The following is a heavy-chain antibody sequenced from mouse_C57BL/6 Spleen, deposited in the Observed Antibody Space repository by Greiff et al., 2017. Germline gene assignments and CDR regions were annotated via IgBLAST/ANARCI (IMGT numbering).Heavy chain of an antibody. J-gene: IGHJ1*03. CDR3: SRGELGPAYWYFYV. CDR2: IYIGNGYT. CDR1: GYTFTSYG. Sequence: EVHLVESGAELVRPGSSVKMSCKTSGYTFTSYGINWVKQRPGQGLEWIGYIYIGNGYTEYNEKFKGKATLTSDTSSSTAYMQHSSRTSEDSAIYFCSRGELGPAYWYFYVWGTGTTVTSSS. V-gene: IGHV1-58*01. D-gene: IGHD4-1*01.